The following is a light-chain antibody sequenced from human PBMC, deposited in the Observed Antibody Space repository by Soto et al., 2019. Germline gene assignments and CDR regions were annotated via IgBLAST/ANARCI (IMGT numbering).Light chain of an antibody. Sequence: EIVLTQSPGTLSLSPGERATLSCRASQSFSSSYLAWYQQKPGQAPRLLIYGASSRATGIPERFSGSGSGTDFTLTISRLEPEDFAVYYCQHYGSALFTFGPGTKLDIK. J-gene: IGKJ3*01. CDR2: GAS. CDR3: QHYGSALFT. CDR1: QSFSSSY. V-gene: IGKV3-20*01.